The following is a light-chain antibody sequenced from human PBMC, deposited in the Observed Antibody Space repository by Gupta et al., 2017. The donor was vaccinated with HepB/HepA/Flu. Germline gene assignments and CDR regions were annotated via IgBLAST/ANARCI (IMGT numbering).Light chain of an antibody. V-gene: IGKV1-12*01. CDR1: QAISNW. J-gene: IGKJ4*01. Sequence: DIQMTQSPSSVSASVGDRVTITCRASQAISNWLAWYQQKPGKVPKLLIYAASSLQGGVSSRFSGSGSGTDFTLTISSLQLEDFATYYCQQANSFPRTFGGGTRVEIK. CDR3: QQANSFPRT. CDR2: AAS.